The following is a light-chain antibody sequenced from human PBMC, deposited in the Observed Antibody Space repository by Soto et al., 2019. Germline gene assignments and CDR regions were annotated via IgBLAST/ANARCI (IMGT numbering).Light chain of an antibody. Sequence: QSVLTQPPSASGTPGQRVTISCSESSSSIGENAVNWYQHLPGTAPQLLIYSNALRPSGVPHRFSGSKSGTAGSLAISGLQSEDEAHYYCAAWDDSLKAMLFGGGTKVTVL. J-gene: IGLJ3*02. CDR2: SNA. V-gene: IGLV1-44*01. CDR3: AAWDDSLKAML. CDR1: SSSIGENA.